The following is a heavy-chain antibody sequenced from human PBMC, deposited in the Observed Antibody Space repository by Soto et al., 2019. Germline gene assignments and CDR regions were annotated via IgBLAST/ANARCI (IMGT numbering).Heavy chain of an antibody. CDR1: GYTFINYG. CDR2: LSAYNGDT. V-gene: IGHV1-18*01. CDR3: ARWSAIVGGAEALAV. D-gene: IGHD1-26*01. J-gene: IGHJ3*01. Sequence: QVQLVQSGAEVKKPGASVRVSCKTSGYTFINYGITWVRQAPGQGLEWMGWLSAYNGDTSSSEKLQDRFTMTTDTSTNTVYMDLRSLTSDDTAVYYCARWSAIVGGAEALAVGCQGTVVIVSS.